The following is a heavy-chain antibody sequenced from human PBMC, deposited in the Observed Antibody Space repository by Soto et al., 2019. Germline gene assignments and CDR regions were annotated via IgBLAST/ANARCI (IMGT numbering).Heavy chain of an antibody. J-gene: IGHJ2*01. V-gene: IGHV3-53*01. CDR1: GFTVSSNY. CDR2: IYSGGST. CDR3: ARVRLGYFDL. Sequence: GGSLRLSCAASGFTVSSNYMSWVRQAPGKGLEWVSVIYSGGSTYYGDSVKGRFTISRDNSKNTVYLQMSSLRAEDTAVYFCARVRLGYFDLWGRGTLVTVS.